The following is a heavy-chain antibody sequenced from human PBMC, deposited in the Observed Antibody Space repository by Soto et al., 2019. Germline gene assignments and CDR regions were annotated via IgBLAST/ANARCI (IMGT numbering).Heavy chain of an antibody. CDR3: ARDDAFEDNGLDY. D-gene: IGHD1-1*01. V-gene: IGHV3-33*01. CDR1: GFTFSRYG. CDR2: IVRDVGQK. Sequence: QVHLVESGGGVVQPGRPLRLSCAASGFTFSRYGMHWVRQAPGKGLEWVGVIVRDVGQKQYADSVRGRFSISRDTSKNTLYLERNSVTVEDTAVYYCARDDAFEDNGLDYWGQGTLVSVSS. J-gene: IGHJ4*02.